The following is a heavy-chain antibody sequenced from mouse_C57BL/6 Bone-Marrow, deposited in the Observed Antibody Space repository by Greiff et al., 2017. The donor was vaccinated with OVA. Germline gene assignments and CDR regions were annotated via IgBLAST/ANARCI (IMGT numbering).Heavy chain of an antibody. CDR1: GYTFTDYE. J-gene: IGHJ2*01. CDR3: TRRIIYYYGSSYDY. V-gene: IGHV1-15*01. Sequence: QVQLQQSGAELVRPGASVTLSCKASGYTFTDYEMHWVKQTPVHGLEWIGAIDPETGGTAYNQKFKGKAILTADKSSSTAYMELRSLTSEDSAVYYCTRRIIYYYGSSYDYWGQGTTLTVSS. D-gene: IGHD1-1*01. CDR2: IDPETGGT.